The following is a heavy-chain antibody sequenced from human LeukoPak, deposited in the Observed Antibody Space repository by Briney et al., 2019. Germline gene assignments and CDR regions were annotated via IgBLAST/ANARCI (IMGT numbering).Heavy chain of an antibody. J-gene: IGHJ4*02. CDR2: ISSSSSYI. CDR3: AREGGGLLSPPAPYDY. Sequence: PGGSLRLSCAASGFTFSSYSMNWVRQAPGKGLEWVSSISSSSSYIYYADSVKGRFTISRDNAKNSLYLQMNSLRAEDTAVYYCAREGGGLLSPPAPYDYWGQGTLVTVSS. CDR1: GFTFSSYS. D-gene: IGHD3-10*01. V-gene: IGHV3-21*01.